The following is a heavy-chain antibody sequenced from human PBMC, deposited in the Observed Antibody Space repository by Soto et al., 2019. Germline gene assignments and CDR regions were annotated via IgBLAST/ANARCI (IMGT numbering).Heavy chain of an antibody. CDR2: IYYSGST. D-gene: IGHD3-3*01. V-gene: IGHV4-39*01. J-gene: IGHJ4*02. CDR3: ARQISITIFGVVPAFDY. CDR1: GGSISSSSYY. Sequence: PSETLSLTCPVSGGSISSSSYYWGWIRQPPGKGLEWIGSIYYSGSTYYNPSLKSRVTISIDTSKNQFSLKLSSVPAADTAVYYCARQISITIFGVVPAFDYWGQGTLVTVSS.